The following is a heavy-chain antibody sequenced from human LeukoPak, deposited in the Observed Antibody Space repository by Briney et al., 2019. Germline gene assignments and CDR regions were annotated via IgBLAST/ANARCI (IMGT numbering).Heavy chain of an antibody. CDR1: GDSVSINSDV. CDR2: TYYRSRWFN. CDR3: ARDADWAYDAFDL. Sequence: SQTLSLTCAISGDSVSINSDVWNWIRQSPSRGLEWLGRTYYRSRWFNDYAVSVKGRITINPDTYKNQFSLQLNSVTPEDTAVYYCARDADWAYDAFDLWGQGTMVTVSS. V-gene: IGHV6-1*01. D-gene: IGHD3-9*01. J-gene: IGHJ3*01.